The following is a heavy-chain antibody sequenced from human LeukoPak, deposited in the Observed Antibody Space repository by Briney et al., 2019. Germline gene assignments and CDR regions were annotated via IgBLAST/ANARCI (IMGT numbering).Heavy chain of an antibody. CDR3: ARASAGYSSSWYVG. J-gene: IGHJ4*02. D-gene: IGHD6-13*01. V-gene: IGHV1-2*02. CDR1: GYTFTGYY. Sequence: GASEKVSCKASGYTFTGYYMHWVRQAPGQGLEWMGWINPNSGGTDYAQKFQGRVTMTRDTSISTAYMELSRLRSDDTAVYYCARASAGYSSSWYVGWGQGTLVTVSS. CDR2: INPNSGGT.